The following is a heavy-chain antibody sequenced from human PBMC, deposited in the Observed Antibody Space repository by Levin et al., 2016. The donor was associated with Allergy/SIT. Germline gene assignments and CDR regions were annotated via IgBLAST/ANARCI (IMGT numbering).Heavy chain of an antibody. V-gene: IGHV1-69*10. D-gene: IGHD3-22*01. Sequence: WVRQAPGQGLEWMGEIIPIVGISNSAQKLQGRATIIADKSTGTAYMDLSSLRSEDTALYYCAGYPLNINDSSGFEVRGFDVWGQGTMVTVSS. CDR3: AGYPLNINDSSGFEVRGFDV. J-gene: IGHJ3*01. CDR2: IIPIVGIS.